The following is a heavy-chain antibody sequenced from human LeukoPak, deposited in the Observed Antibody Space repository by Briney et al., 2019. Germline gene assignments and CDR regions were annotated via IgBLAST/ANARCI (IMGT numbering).Heavy chain of an antibody. V-gene: IGHV4-61*08. Sequence: PSQTLSLTCTVSGASISSGGYSWSWVRQHPGKELEWIGYFSYSGSTNYNPSLKSRVTISVDTSKNQFSLKLSSVTAADTAVYYCARHGYSYGYVTRDRYAMDVWGPGTTVTVSS. CDR2: FSYSGST. CDR1: GASISSGGYS. D-gene: IGHD5-18*01. J-gene: IGHJ6*02. CDR3: ARHGYSYGYVTRDRYAMDV.